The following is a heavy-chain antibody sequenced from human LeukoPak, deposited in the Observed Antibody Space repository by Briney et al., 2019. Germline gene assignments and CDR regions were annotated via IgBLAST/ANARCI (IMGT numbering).Heavy chain of an antibody. CDR3: ARTTGYYNFDY. D-gene: IGHD3-9*01. Sequence: PSETLSLTCTVSGGSISSYYWSWIRQPPGKGLEWIGYIYTSGGTNYNPSLKSRVTISVDTSKNQFSLKLSSVTAADTAVHYCARTTGYYNFDYWGQGALVTVSS. CDR1: GGSISSYY. V-gene: IGHV4-4*09. J-gene: IGHJ4*02. CDR2: IYTSGGT.